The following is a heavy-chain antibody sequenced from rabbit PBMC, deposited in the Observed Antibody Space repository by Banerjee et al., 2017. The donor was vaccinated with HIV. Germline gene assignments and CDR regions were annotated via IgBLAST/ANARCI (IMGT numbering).Heavy chain of an antibody. J-gene: IGHJ4*01. V-gene: IGHV1S45*01. D-gene: IGHD8-1*01. Sequence: QEQLEESGGDLVEPEGSLTLTCTASGFSFSSNYWICWVRQAPGKGLEWIACIYTGSGSTYYASWAKGRFTITKTSSTTVTLQMTSLTAADTATYFCARFYTGSGYVNLWGPGTLVTVS. CDR1: GFSFSSNYW. CDR2: IYTGSGST. CDR3: ARFYTGSGYVNL.